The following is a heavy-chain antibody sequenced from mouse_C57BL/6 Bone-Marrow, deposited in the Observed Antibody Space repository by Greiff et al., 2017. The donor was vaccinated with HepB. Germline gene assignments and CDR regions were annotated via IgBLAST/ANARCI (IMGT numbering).Heavy chain of an antibody. CDR1: GYTFTSYW. J-gene: IGHJ1*03. V-gene: IGHV1-55*01. D-gene: IGHD2-14*01. Sequence: QVQLQHPGAELVKPGASVKMSCKASGYTFTSYWITWVKQRPGQGLEWIGDIYPGSGSTNYNEKFKSKATLTVDTSSSTAYMQLSSLTSEDSAVYYCAGVLLWYFDVWGTGTTVTVSS. CDR2: IYPGSGST. CDR3: AGVLLWYFDV.